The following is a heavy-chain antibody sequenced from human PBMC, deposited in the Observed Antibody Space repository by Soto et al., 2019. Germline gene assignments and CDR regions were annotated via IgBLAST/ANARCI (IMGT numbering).Heavy chain of an antibody. V-gene: IGHV3-30*18. Sequence: GGSLRLSCAASGFTFSNYGMHWVRQAPGKGLEWVTFISYDGSDKFYADSVKGRFTVSRDNSENTLFLQMNSLRAEDTAVYYCAKGPRSSHTNWFDPWGQGTLVTVSS. CDR2: ISYDGSDK. CDR1: GFTFSNYG. J-gene: IGHJ5*02. CDR3: AKGPRSSHTNWFDP. D-gene: IGHD6-6*01.